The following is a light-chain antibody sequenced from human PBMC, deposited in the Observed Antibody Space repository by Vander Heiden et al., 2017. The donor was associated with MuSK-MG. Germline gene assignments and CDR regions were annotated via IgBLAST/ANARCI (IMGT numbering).Light chain of an antibody. J-gene: IGKJ4*01. CDR1: QSISSY. V-gene: IGKV1-39*01. CDR3: QQSDTTPLT. Sequence: DIQMTQSPSSLSASVGDRVTITCRASQSISSYLNWYQQKPGKAPKLLIYAASRLQSGVPSRCSGSGSGTDFTLTISSLQPEDFATYYCQQSDTTPLTFGGGTKVEIK. CDR2: AAS.